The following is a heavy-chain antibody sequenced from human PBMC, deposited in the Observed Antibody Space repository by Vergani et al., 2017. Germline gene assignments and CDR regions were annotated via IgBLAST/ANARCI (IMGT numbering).Heavy chain of an antibody. J-gene: IGHJ4*02. V-gene: IGHV4-34*01. CDR1: GGSFSGYY. Sequence: QVQLQQRGAGLLKPSETLSLTCAVYGGSFSGYYWSWIRQPPGKGLEWIGEINHSGSTNYNPSLKSRVTISVDTSKNQFSLKLSSVTAADTAVYYCARGRKVLKRYYFDYWGQGTLVTVSS. CDR3: ARGRKVLKRYYFDY. D-gene: IGHD3-3*01. CDR2: INHSGST.